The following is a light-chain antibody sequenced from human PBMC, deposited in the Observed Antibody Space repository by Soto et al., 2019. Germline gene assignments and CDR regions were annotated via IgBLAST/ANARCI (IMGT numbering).Light chain of an antibody. J-gene: IGLJ1*01. V-gene: IGLV2-23*02. CDR3: CSYAGSDTYV. CDR2: EVY. CDR1: SSNVGNYNL. Sequence: QSVLTQPASVSGSPGQSITISCTGTSSNVGNYNLVSWYQQHPGKAPKLMIYEVYKRPSGVSDRFSGSKSGITASLTISGLQAEDEAHYYCCSYAGSDTYVFGTGTKLTVL.